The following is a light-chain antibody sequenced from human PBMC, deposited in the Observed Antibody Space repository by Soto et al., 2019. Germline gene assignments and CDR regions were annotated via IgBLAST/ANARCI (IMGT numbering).Light chain of an antibody. J-gene: IGLJ1*01. CDR3: AAWDDSLNGLYV. Sequence: QSVLTQPPSASGTPGQRVTISCSGSRSNIGSHTVNWFQQLPGTAPKLLIYNDDQRPSGVPDRFSGSKSGTAASLAISGLQSEDEAEYYCAAWDDSLNGLYVFGTATMLTVL. CDR1: RSNIGSHT. CDR2: NDD. V-gene: IGLV1-44*01.